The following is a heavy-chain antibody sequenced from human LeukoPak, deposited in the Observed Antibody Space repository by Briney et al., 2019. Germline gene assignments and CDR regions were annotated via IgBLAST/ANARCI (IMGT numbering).Heavy chain of an antibody. CDR2: ISSSSSYI. J-gene: IGHJ4*02. D-gene: IGHD1-26*01. Sequence: PGGSLRLSCAASGFTFSSYSMNWVRQAPGKGLEWVSSISSSSSYIYYADSVKGRFTISRDNAKNSLYLQMNGLRAEDTAVYYCARGRGSYPLYFDYWGQGTLVTVSS. CDR1: GFTFSSYS. CDR3: ARGRGSYPLYFDY. V-gene: IGHV3-21*01.